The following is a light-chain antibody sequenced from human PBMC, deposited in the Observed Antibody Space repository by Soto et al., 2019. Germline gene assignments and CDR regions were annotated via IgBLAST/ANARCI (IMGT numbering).Light chain of an antibody. CDR1: QGISSW. V-gene: IGKV1-12*01. CDR2: TGS. CDR3: QQANSFPLT. J-gene: IGKJ4*01. Sequence: DIQMTQSPSSVSASVGDRVSITCRASQGISSWLAWYQQKPGRAPKLLIYTGSSLQSGVSSRFSVTGSGTDFTLTISSLQAEDVATYYCQQANSFPLTFGGGTKVEIK.